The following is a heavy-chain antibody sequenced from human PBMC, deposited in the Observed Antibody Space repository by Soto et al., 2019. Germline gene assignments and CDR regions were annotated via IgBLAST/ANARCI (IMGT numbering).Heavy chain of an antibody. CDR1: GYTFTSYA. Sequence: ASVKVSCKASGYTFTSYAMHWVRQAPGQRLEWMGWINAGNGNTKYSQKFQGRVTITRDTSASTAYMELSSLRSEDTAVYYCARGITLPTPLNYWGQGTLVTVSS. CDR3: ARGITLPTPLNY. J-gene: IGHJ4*02. V-gene: IGHV1-3*01. D-gene: IGHD1-20*01. CDR2: INAGNGNT.